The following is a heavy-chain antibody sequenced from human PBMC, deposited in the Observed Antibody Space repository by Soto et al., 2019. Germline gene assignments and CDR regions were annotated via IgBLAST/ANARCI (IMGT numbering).Heavy chain of an antibody. V-gene: IGHV1-18*01. CDR3: ARVDCSDGSCYPTFDY. CDR2: ISAYNGNT. CDR1: GYTFTSYG. D-gene: IGHD2-15*01. Sequence: QVQLVQSGAEVKKPGASVKVSCKASGYTFTSYGISWVRQAPGQGLEWMGWISAYNGNTNYAQKLQGRVTMTTDTSTSLAYMGLGSLISDDTAGYYCARVDCSDGSCYPTFDYWGQGTLVTVSS. J-gene: IGHJ4*02.